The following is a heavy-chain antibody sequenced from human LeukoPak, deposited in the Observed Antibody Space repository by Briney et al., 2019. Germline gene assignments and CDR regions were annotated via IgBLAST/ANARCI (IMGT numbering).Heavy chain of an antibody. CDR3: ATYSGYDRIFDY. CDR1: GFTFNIYG. Sequence: PGGSLRLSCAASGFTFNIYGMDWVRQAPGNGLEWVSYISGNSKAINYADSVKGRFTVSRDNAKNSLYLQTNSLRAEDTAVYYCATYSGYDRIFDYWGQGTLVTVSS. V-gene: IGHV3-48*01. CDR2: ISGNSKAI. D-gene: IGHD5-12*01. J-gene: IGHJ4*02.